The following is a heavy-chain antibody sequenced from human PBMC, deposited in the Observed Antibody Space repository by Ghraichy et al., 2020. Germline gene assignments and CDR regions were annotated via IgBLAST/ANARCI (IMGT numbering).Heavy chain of an antibody. V-gene: IGHV3-7*03. CDR2: IKQDGSDR. CDR1: GFTSRSYW. Sequence: GSLRLSCAASGFTSRSYWMSWVRQAPGKGLEWVANIKQDGSDRSYVDSVKGRFTISRNNAKNSLYLQMNSLRPEDTAVYYCARDRTIFGGTVPDTFDIWGQGAMVTVSS. D-gene: IGHD3-3*01. J-gene: IGHJ3*02. CDR3: ARDRTIFGGTVPDTFDI.